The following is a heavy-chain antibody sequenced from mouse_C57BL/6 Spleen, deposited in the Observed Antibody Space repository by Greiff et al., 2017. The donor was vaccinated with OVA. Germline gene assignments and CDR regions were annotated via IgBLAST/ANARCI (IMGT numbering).Heavy chain of an antibody. CDR2: FYPGSGSI. J-gene: IGHJ2*01. V-gene: IGHV1-62-2*01. Sequence: QVQLQQSGAELVKPGASVKLSCTASGYTFTEYTIHWVKQRSGQGLEWIGWFYPGSGSIKYNEKFKDKATLTADKSSSTVYMELSRLTSEDTAVYVCARHEDPLITTVVDAPYFDYWGQGTTLTVAS. CDR1: GYTFTEYT. CDR3: ARHEDPLITTVVDAPYFDY. D-gene: IGHD1-1*01.